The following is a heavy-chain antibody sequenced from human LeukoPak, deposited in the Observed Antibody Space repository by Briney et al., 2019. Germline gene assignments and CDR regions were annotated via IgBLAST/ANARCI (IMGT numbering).Heavy chain of an antibody. J-gene: IGHJ6*03. V-gene: IGHV1-18*01. CDR3: ARDRLHYYYYMDV. D-gene: IGHD2-15*01. Sequence: ASVKVSCKASGYTFTSYGISWVRQAPGQGLEWMGWISAYNGNTNYAHKLQGRVTMTADTSTSTAYMELRSLRSDDTAVYYCARDRLHYYYYMDVWGKGTTVTVSS. CDR2: ISAYNGNT. CDR1: GYTFTSYG.